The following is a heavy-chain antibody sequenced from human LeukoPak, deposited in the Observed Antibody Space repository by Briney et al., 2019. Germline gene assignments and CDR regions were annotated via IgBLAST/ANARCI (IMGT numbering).Heavy chain of an antibody. D-gene: IGHD1-7*01. CDR2: INNDGSTT. J-gene: IGHJ4*02. V-gene: IGHV3-74*01. Sequence: GGSLRLSCAASGFTFSNYWMHWVRQVPGKGLVWVSLINNDGSTTSYADSVKGRFTISRDNAKNSLYLQMNSLRAEDTAVYYCARAGITGTTASFDYWGQGTLVTVSS. CDR1: GFTFSNYW. CDR3: ARAGITGTTASFDY.